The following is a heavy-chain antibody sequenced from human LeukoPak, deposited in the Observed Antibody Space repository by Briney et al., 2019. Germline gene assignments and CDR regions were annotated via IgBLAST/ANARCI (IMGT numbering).Heavy chain of an antibody. CDR3: ARDMITFGGVIGYYFDY. CDR1: GFTFSSYA. J-gene: IGHJ4*02. D-gene: IGHD3-16*02. Sequence: GGSLRLSCAASGFTFSSYAMSWVRQAPGKGLEWVRGIMGSGGSTYYADSVKGRFTISRDNSKNTLYLQMNSLRAEDTAVYYCARDMITFGGVIGYYFDYWGQGNLVTVSS. CDR2: IMGSGGST. V-gene: IGHV3-23*01.